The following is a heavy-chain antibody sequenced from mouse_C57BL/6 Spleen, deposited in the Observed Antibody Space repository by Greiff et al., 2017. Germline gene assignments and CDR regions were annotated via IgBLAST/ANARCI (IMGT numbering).Heavy chain of an antibody. D-gene: IGHD2-4*01. Sequence: DVKLVESGGGLVQPGGSLKLSCAASGFTFSDYYMYWVRQTPEKRLEWVAYISNGGGSTYYPDTVKGRFTISRDNAKYTLYLQMSRLKSEDTAMYYCARHGDYDWYFDVWGTGTTVTVSS. CDR1: GFTFSDYY. CDR2: ISNGGGST. V-gene: IGHV5-12*01. CDR3: ARHGDYDWYFDV. J-gene: IGHJ1*03.